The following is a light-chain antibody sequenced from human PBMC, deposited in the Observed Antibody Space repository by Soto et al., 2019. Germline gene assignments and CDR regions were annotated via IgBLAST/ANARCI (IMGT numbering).Light chain of an antibody. J-gene: IGKJ1*01. CDR1: QSVSTY. CDR3: QQYNKGPVT. CDR2: GAS. V-gene: IGKV3-15*01. Sequence: EIVLTQSPATLSLSPGERATLSCRASQSVSTYLAWYQQKPGQAPRLLIYGASTRATGIPARFSGSGSGTEFTLTISSLQSEDFALYYCQQYNKGPVTFGQGTKVDIK.